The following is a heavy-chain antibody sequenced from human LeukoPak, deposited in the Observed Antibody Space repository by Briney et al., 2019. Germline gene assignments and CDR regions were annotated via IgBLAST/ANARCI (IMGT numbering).Heavy chain of an antibody. J-gene: IGHJ5*02. V-gene: IGHV4-34*01. CDR3: ARMGGRITMVRGADP. CDR2: INHSGST. D-gene: IGHD3-10*01. CDR1: GGSFSGYY. Sequence: SETLSLTCAVYGGSFSGYYWSWIRQPPGKVLEWIGEINHSGSTNYNPSLKSRVTISVDTSKNQFSLKLSSVTAADTAVYYCARMGGRITMVRGADPWGQGTLVTVSS.